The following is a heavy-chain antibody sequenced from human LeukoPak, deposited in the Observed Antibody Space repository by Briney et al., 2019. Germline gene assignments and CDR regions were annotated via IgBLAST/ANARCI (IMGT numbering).Heavy chain of an antibody. V-gene: IGHV1-24*01. CDR1: GYTLTELS. CDR2: FDPEDGET. D-gene: IGHD1-26*01. J-gene: IGHJ4*02. CDR3: AREYKKWELAALGY. Sequence: ASVKVSCKVSGYTLTELSMHWVRQAPGKGLEWMGGFDPEDGETIYAQKFQGRVTITADKSTSTAYMELSSLRSEDTAVYYCAREYKKWELAALGYWGQGTLVTVSS.